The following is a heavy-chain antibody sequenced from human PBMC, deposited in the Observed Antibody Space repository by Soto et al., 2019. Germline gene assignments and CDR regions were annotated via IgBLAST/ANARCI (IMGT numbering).Heavy chain of an antibody. Sequence: ASVKVSCKASGGTFSSYAISWVRQAPGQGLEWMGGIIPIFGTANYAQKFQGRVTITADESTSTAYMELSSLRSEDTAVYYCARDNRGYCDSSGYYALDYWGQGTLVTVSS. D-gene: IGHD3-22*01. CDR2: IIPIFGTA. J-gene: IGHJ4*01. CDR3: ARDNRGYCDSSGYYALDY. V-gene: IGHV1-69*13. CDR1: GGTFSSYA.